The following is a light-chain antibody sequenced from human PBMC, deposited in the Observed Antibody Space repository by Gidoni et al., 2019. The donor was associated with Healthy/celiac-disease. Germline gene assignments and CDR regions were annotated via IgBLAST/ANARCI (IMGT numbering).Light chain of an antibody. CDR3: QVCDSSSDPQLV. CDR2: DDS. CDR1: TIGSKS. V-gene: IGLV3-21*03. J-gene: IGLJ3*02. Sequence: YVLTQPHSVSVAPGKTARITCGGTTIGSKSVHWYQQKPGQAPVLVVYDDSDRPSGIPERFSGSNSGNTATLTISRVEAGDEADYYCQVCDSSSDPQLVFGGGTKLTVL.